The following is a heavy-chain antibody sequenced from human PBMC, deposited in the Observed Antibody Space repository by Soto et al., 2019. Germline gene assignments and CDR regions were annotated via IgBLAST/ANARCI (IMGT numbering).Heavy chain of an antibody. D-gene: IGHD5-18*01. CDR2: IYYSGST. J-gene: IGHJ6*02. CDR1: GGSISSGGYY. CDR3: ARDRVLIYYGSVTDERATPGYSYGSLYYGMDV. Sequence: SETLSLTCTVSGGSISSGGYYWSWIRQHPGKGLEWIGYIYYSGSTYYNPSLKSRVTISVDTSKNQFSLKLSSVTAADTAVYYCARDRVLIYYGSVTDERATPGYSYGSLYYGMDVWGQGTTVTVSS. V-gene: IGHV4-31*03.